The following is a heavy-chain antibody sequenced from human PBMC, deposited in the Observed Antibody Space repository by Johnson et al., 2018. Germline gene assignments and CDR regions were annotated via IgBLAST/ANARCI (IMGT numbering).Heavy chain of an antibody. D-gene: IGHD2-2*01. J-gene: IGHJ3*02. CDR2: ISYDGSNK. CDR1: GFTFSSYG. V-gene: IGHV3-30*18. CDR3: AKGVVLMEYQDAFDI. Sequence: QVQLVQSGGGVVQPGRSLRLSCAASGFTFSSYGMHWVRQAPGKGLEWVAVISYDGSNKYYADSVKGRFTISRDNSKNTLYLQMNGLRAEDTAVYYCAKGVVLMEYQDAFDIWGQGTMVTVSS.